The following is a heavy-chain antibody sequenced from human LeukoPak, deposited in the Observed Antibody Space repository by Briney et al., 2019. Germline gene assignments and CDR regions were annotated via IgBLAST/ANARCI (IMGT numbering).Heavy chain of an antibody. CDR1: RFTFSHYY. Sequence: GGSVTLSCTASRFTFSHYYMSWVRRPPGKGLEWVAYMSGNGDSIFYADSVNGRFTISRDNANNLLSLQMNSLRADDTAIYYCVKGATMTNWGQGTLVTVSS. J-gene: IGHJ4*02. CDR2: MSGNGDSI. V-gene: IGHV3-11*01. CDR3: VKGATMTN. D-gene: IGHD3-22*01.